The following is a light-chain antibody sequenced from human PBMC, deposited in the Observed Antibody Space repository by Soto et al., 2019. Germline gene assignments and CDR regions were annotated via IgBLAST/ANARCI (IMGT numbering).Light chain of an antibody. Sequence: QSVLTQPPSVSGTPGQSVTISCSGSNSNVGDNYVFWYQQLPGPAPKLLIYRNNERPSGVPDRISGSKSGTSASLAISGLRSEDEAVYHCAAWDDSRRGGVFGAGTKVTVL. CDR3: AAWDDSRRGGV. J-gene: IGLJ3*02. CDR2: RNN. CDR1: NSNVGDNY. V-gene: IGLV1-47*01.